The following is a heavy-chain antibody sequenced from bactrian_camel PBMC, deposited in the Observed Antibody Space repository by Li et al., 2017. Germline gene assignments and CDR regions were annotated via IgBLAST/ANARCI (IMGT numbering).Heavy chain of an antibody. D-gene: IGHD4*01. V-gene: IGHV3S53*01. Sequence: HVQLVESGGDSVQAGGSLRLSCAVFGYSVSRHCMGWFRQAQGKEREGVAAIDGDGSTSYADSVKGRFTISKDNAKNTLYLEMNNLKPEDTAMYLCAAARSRSDYINGVFYWGQGTQVTVS. CDR1: GYSVSRHC. CDR3: AAARSRSDYINGVFY. J-gene: IGHJ4*01. CDR2: IDGDGST.